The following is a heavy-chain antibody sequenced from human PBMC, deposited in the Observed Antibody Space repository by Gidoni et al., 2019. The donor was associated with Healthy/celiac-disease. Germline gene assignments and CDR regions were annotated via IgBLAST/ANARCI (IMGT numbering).Heavy chain of an antibody. Sequence: IPIFGTANYAQKFQGRVTITADESTSTAYMELSSLRSEDTAVYYCARGTGIVVVPAAAPLSYYYGMDVWGQGTTVTVSS. D-gene: IGHD2-2*01. CDR3: ARGTGIVVVPAAAPLSYYYGMDV. J-gene: IGHJ6*02. V-gene: IGHV1-69*01. CDR2: IPIFGTA.